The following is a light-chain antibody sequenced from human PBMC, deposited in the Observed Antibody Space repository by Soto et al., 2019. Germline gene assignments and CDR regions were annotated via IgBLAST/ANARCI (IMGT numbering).Light chain of an antibody. J-gene: IGKJ4*01. CDR1: QGSSSW. CDR3: QQANSLPLT. Sequence: DIQMTQSPSSVSASVGDRVTITCRASQGSSSWLAWYQQKPGQAPKLVIYAASSLQSGVPSRFSGSGSGTDFTLTSSSLQPEDFATYYCQQANSLPLTFGGGTKVEIK. CDR2: AAS. V-gene: IGKV1-12*01.